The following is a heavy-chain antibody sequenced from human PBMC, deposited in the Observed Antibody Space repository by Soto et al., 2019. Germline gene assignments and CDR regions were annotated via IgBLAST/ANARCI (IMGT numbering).Heavy chain of an antibody. V-gene: IGHV1-8*02. D-gene: IGHD6-19*01. Sequence: QVQLVQSGAEVKRPGASVKVSCRTSGYKFADYNMNWVRQATGRGLEWLGYMNSFSGGSDFAPKFQDRLTLTKNTSISTAYLELTNLRDDDTAVYYCARGSAFQRTGNSDFWGKGTPVTVSS. J-gene: IGHJ4*02. CDR2: MNSFSGGS. CDR3: ARGSAFQRTGNSDF. CDR1: GYKFADYN.